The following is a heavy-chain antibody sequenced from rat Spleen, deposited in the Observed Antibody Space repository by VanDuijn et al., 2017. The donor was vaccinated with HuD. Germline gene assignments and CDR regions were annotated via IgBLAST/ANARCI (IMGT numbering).Heavy chain of an antibody. CDR1: GFTFSGNW. D-gene: IGHD5-1*01. V-gene: IGHV5-35*01. Sequence: EVQLVESGGGLVQPGSPLKLSCAASGFTFSGNWLNWIHQAPGKGLEWVASIYSDGSSTYYPDTVKGRFTISRDNAKSTLYLQMNGLRSEDTAIYYCTRENWVFDYWGQGVMVTVSS. CDR2: IYSDGSST. J-gene: IGHJ2*01. CDR3: TRENWVFDY.